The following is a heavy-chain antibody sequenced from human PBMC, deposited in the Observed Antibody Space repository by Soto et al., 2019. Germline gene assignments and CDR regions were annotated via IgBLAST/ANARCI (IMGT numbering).Heavy chain of an antibody. D-gene: IGHD2-15*01. CDR3: ARGGRAWYGFDY. V-gene: IGHV3-23*01. Sequence: EVQLLESGGGLVQPGGSLRLSCAASGFTFSSYAMSWVRQAPGKGLEWVSGISDSGASTYYADSVKGRFTISRDNSKNTLYLQVNSLSAEDTAVYYCARGGRAWYGFDYWGQGTLVTVSS. J-gene: IGHJ4*02. CDR1: GFTFSSYA. CDR2: ISDSGAST.